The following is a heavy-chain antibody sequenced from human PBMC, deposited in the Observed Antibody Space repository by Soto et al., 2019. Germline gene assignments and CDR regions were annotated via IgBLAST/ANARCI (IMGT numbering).Heavy chain of an antibody. Sequence: GESLKISCKGSGYSFTNYWIGWVRQMPGKGLEWMGMIYPDDSDTKYSPSFQGQVTFSADKSINTAYLQCSSLKASDTAIYYCSRFELLSLTSWFDPWGQGTLVTVSS. CDR3: SRFELLSLTSWFDP. V-gene: IGHV5-51*01. CDR2: IYPDDSDT. D-gene: IGHD3-9*01. CDR1: GYSFTNYW. J-gene: IGHJ5*02.